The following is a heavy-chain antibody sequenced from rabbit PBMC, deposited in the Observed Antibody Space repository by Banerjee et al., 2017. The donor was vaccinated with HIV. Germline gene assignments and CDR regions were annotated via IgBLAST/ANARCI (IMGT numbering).Heavy chain of an antibody. J-gene: IGHJ6*01. CDR3: VRDTNYAGYAGYGYAGGIYGMDL. CDR1: GFDFSSYG. Sequence: QEQLVESGGGLVQPGGSLKLSCKASGFDFSSYGVSWVRQAPGKGLEWIGYIDPVFGSTYCASWGNGRFPISSPNAQNTLYLQLNSLTAADTATYFCVRDTNYAGYAGYGYAGGIYGMDLWGPGTIVTVS. D-gene: IGHD6-1*01. CDR2: IDPVFGST. V-gene: IGHV1S47*01.